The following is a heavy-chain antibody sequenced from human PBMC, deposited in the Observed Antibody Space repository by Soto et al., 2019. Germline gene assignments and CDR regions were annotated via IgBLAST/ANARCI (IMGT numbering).Heavy chain of an antibody. Sequence: PGGSLSLSCAASGFTFSSYGMHWVRQAPGKGLEWVAVISYDGSNKYYADFVKGRFTISRGNAKNTLYLQLNSLRADDTAVYYCAKAYQVWFSSGYYYFDYWGQGTLVTVSS. V-gene: IGHV3-30*18. J-gene: IGHJ4*02. CDR1: GFTFSSYG. CDR3: AKAYQVWFSSGYYYFDY. D-gene: IGHD3-22*01. CDR2: ISYDGSNK.